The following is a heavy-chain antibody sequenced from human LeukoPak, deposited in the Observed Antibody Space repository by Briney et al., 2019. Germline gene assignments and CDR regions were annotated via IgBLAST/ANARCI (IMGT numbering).Heavy chain of an antibody. J-gene: IGHJ6*04. D-gene: IGHD2-2*02. CDR3: AKEGYCSSTSCYIHYYGMDV. Sequence: QPRGSLRLSCAASGFTFSSYAMSWVRQAPGKGLEWVSAISGSGGSTYYADSVKGRFTISRDNSKNTLYLQMNSLRAEDTAVYYCAKEGYCSSTSCYIHYYGMDVWGKGTTVTVSS. V-gene: IGHV3-23*01. CDR2: ISGSGGST. CDR1: GFTFSSYA.